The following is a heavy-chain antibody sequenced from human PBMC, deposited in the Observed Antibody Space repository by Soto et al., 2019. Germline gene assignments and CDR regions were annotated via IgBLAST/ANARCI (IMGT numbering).Heavy chain of an antibody. CDR1: GYTFTSDG. Sequence: ASVKVSCKASGYTFTSDGISWVRQAPGQGLEWMGWISAYNGNTNYAQKLQGRVTMTTDTSTSTAYMELRSLRSDDTAVYYCARVAVNTAMVSGELDYWGQGTLVTVSS. V-gene: IGHV1-18*01. J-gene: IGHJ4*02. CDR2: ISAYNGNT. CDR3: ARVAVNTAMVSGELDY. D-gene: IGHD5-18*01.